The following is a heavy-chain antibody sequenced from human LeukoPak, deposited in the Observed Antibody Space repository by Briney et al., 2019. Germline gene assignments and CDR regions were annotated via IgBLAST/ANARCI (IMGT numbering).Heavy chain of an antibody. V-gene: IGHV1-69*04. Sequence: ASVKVSCKASGGTFSSYAISWVRQAPGQGLEWMGRIIPILGIANYAQKFQGRVTITADKSTSTAYMELSSLRSEDTAVYYCARDVVPAASYGMDVWGQGTTVTVSS. CDR2: IIPILGIA. CDR3: ARDVVPAASYGMDV. D-gene: IGHD2-2*01. CDR1: GGTFSSYA. J-gene: IGHJ6*02.